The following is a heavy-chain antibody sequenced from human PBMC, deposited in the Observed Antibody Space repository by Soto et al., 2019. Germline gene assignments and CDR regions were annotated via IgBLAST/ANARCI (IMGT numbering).Heavy chain of an antibody. CDR2: IIPILGSP. J-gene: IGHJ3*01. CDR3: AYRDRVDAFDL. CDR1: GGRFSRYA. Sequence: GASVKVSCKTSGGRFSRYAVSWVRQAPGQGLVWMGGIIPILGSPNYAERFQDRLTIIADESTRTTYMELSSLRSEDAAVYFCAYRDRVDAFDLWGQGTMVPSPQ. V-gene: IGHV1-69*13.